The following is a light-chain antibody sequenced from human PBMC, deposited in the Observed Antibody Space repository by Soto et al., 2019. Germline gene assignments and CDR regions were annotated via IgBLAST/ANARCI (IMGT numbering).Light chain of an antibody. CDR2: EVS. V-gene: IGLV2-14*01. Sequence: QSALTQPASVSGSPGQSITISCTGTSGDVGAYNYVSWYQHHPGKAPKLIIYEVSNGPSGVSNRFSGSKSGNTASLTISGLQAEDEADYYCSSYTTTSTWVFGGGTQLTVL. J-gene: IGLJ3*02. CDR1: SGDVGAYNY. CDR3: SSYTTTSTWV.